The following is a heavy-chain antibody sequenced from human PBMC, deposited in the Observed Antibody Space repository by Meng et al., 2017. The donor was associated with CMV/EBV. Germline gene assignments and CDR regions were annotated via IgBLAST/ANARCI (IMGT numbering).Heavy chain of an antibody. D-gene: IGHD1-26*01. V-gene: IGHV4-59*08. CDR3: ARGSGSSTVDY. Sequence: SETLSLTCTVSGGSISSYYCSWIRQPPGKGLEWIGYIYYSGSTNYNPSLKSRVTISVDTSKNQFSLKLSSVTAADTAVYYCARGSGSSTVDYWGQGTLVTVSS. CDR2: IYYSGST. CDR1: GGSISSYY. J-gene: IGHJ4*02.